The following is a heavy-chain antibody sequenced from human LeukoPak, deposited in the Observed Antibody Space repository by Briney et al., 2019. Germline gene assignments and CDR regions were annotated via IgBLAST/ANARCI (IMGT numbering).Heavy chain of an antibody. CDR3: AFYGYYGPSPFDY. CDR2: ISGSGDNT. D-gene: IGHD2/OR15-2a*01. Sequence: GGSLRLSCAASGFTFSSYAMSWVRQVPGKGLEWVSVISGSGDNTYYADSVKGRFTISRDNSKNMLYLQMNSLRAEDTAVYYCAFYGYYGPSPFDYWGQGTLVTVSS. J-gene: IGHJ4*02. V-gene: IGHV3-23*01. CDR1: GFTFSSYA.